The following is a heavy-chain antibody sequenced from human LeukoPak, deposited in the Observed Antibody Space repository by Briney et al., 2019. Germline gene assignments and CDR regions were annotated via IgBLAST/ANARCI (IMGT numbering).Heavy chain of an antibody. D-gene: IGHD2-8*02. V-gene: IGHV4-61*02. J-gene: IGHJ2*01. CDR2: IYTSGST. CDR1: GGSISRGSYY. Sequence: PSETLSLTCTVSGGSISRGSYYWSWIRQPAGKGLEWIGRIYTSGSTYYNPSLKSRVTISVDTSKNQFSLKLSSVTAADTAVYYCARGVVYAIENWYFDLWGRCTLVTVSS. CDR3: ARGVVYAIENWYFDL.